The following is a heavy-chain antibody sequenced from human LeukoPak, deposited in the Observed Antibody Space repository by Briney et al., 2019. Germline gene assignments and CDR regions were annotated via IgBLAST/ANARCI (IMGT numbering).Heavy chain of an antibody. CDR1: GGSISSGGYS. V-gene: IGHV4-30-2*01. Sequence: SETLSLTCAVSGGSISSGGYSWSWIRQPPGKGLEWIGYIYHSGSTYYNPSLKSRVTTSVDRSKNQFSLKLSSVTAADTAVYYCARAYYYGSGSYYKHWYFDLWGRGTLVTVSS. J-gene: IGHJ2*01. D-gene: IGHD3-10*01. CDR3: ARAYYYGSGSYYKHWYFDL. CDR2: IYHSGST.